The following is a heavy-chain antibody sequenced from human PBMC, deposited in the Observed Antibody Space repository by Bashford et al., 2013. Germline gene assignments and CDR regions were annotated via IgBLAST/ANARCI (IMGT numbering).Heavy chain of an antibody. Sequence: GSLRLSCAASGFTFSTYALHWVRQAPGKGLEWVALIPYDGANQYYADSVKGRFTVSKDNSKNTLYLEMTSLRDEDSAVYYCAKDMRRYGGSAAFEFWGQGALVTVSS. V-gene: IGHV3-30-3*01. CDR2: IPYDGANQ. CDR1: GFTFSTYA. J-gene: IGHJ4*02. D-gene: IGHD5-18*01. CDR3: AKDMRRYGGSAAFEF.